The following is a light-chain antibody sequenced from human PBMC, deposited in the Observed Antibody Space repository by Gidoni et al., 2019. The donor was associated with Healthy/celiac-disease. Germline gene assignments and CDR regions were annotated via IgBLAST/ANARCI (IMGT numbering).Light chain of an antibody. CDR2: AAS. J-gene: IGKJ2*01. CDR3: QQSYSTLYT. V-gene: IGKV1-39*01. Sequence: DIQMTQSPSSLSASVGDRVTITYRASQSISSYLNWYQQKPGKAPKLLIYAASSLQSGVPSRFIGSGSGTNFTLTISSLQPEDFATYYCQQSYSTLYTFGQXPKLEIK. CDR1: QSISSY.